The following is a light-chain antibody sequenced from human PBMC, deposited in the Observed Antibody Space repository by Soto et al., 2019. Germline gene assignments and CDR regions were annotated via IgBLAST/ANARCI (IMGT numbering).Light chain of an antibody. J-gene: IGKJ3*01. CDR1: QDIRNW. CDR3: QQAQSFPLT. V-gene: IGKV1-12*01. CDR2: AAS. Sequence: DIQMTQSPSSVSASVGDTVTLTCRASQDIRNWLAWYQQKPGKAPKLLIYAASTLQIGVPSRFSGSGSGTEFTLTINSLQPEDFATYYCQQAQSFPLTFGPGTQVD.